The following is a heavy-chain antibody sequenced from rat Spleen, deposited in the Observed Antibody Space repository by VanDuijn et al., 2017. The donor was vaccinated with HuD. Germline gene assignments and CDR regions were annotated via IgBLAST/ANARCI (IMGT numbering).Heavy chain of an antibody. CDR2: ISPSAAYT. D-gene: IGHD1-2*01. CDR3: ATAKIATSTGGFDF. J-gene: IGHJ1*01. Sequence: EVQLVESGGGLVQPGRSLKLSCAASGFTFSNSGMHWIRQAPTKGLEWVASISPSAAYTYYRDSVKGRFTLSRDNAKSTLYLQMDSLRSEDTATYFCATAKIATSTGGFDFWGPGTMVTVSS. CDR1: GFTFSNSG. V-gene: IGHV5-19*01.